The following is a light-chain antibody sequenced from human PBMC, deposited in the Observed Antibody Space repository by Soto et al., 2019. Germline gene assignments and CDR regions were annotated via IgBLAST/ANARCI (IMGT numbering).Light chain of an antibody. CDR1: QSISSY. CDR3: QQSYSTLAT. CDR2: AAS. V-gene: IGKV1-39*01. J-gene: IGKJ4*01. Sequence: DIQMTQSPSSLSASVGDRVTITCRASQSISSYLNWYQQKPGKAPKLLIYAASSLQSGVPSRFSGSGSGTDFTLTISSLQPEDFATYYCQQSYSTLATFGGGTKVEIE.